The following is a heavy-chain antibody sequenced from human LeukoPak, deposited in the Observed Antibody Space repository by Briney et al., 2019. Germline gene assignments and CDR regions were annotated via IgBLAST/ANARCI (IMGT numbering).Heavy chain of an antibody. CDR1: GGSISSSSYY. CDR2: IYHSGST. D-gene: IGHD7-27*01. Sequence: SETLSLTCTVSGGSISSSSYYWGWIRQPPGKGLEWIGYIYHSGSTYYNPSLKSRVTISVDRSKNQFSLKLSSVTAADTAVYYCARDRWGDIDYWGQGTLVTVSS. CDR3: ARDRWGDIDY. V-gene: IGHV4-30-2*01. J-gene: IGHJ4*02.